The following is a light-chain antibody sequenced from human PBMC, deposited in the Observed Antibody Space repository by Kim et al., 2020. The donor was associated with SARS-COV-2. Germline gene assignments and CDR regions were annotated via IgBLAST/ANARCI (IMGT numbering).Light chain of an antibody. CDR3: CSHPGPNPLYV. V-gene: IGLV2-23*02. J-gene: IGLJ1*01. Sequence: QSALTQPASVSGSPGQSITISCTGSSSNFGTSNLVSWYQQHPGKAPKLIIYEVIKRPSGVSNRFSGSKFGNTASLTISGLQAEDEADYYCCSHPGPNPLYVFGTGTKVTVL. CDR1: SSNFGTSNL. CDR2: EVI.